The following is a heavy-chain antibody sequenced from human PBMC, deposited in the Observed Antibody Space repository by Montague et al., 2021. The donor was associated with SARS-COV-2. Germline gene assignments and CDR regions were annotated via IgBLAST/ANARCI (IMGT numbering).Heavy chain of an antibody. CDR1: GGSISSSNYY. D-gene: IGHD5-12*01. V-gene: IGHV4-39*02. CDR3: ARRGRKLLPVATTIGGFDI. Sequence: SETRSLTCTVSGGSISSSNYYWDWIRQPPGKGLEWIGSIYDSGSTYYSPSLKSRVTISVDTSKNHFSLKLSSVTAADTAVYYCARRGRKLLPVATTIGGFDIWGQGTMVTVSS. J-gene: IGHJ3*02. CDR2: IYDSGST.